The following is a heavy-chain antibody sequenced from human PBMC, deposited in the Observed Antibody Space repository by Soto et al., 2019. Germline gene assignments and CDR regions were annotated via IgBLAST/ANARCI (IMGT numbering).Heavy chain of an antibody. J-gene: IGHJ4*02. CDR3: VTLALGKFDY. CDR2: IWYDGSNK. CDR1: GFTFSSYG. Sequence: GGSLRLSCAASGFTFSSYGMHWVRQAPGKGLEWVAVIWYDGSNKYYVDSVKGRFTISRDNSKNILYLQMDSLRAEDTAVYYCVTLALGKFDYWGQGNLVTVSS. D-gene: IGHD1-26*01. V-gene: IGHV3-33*01.